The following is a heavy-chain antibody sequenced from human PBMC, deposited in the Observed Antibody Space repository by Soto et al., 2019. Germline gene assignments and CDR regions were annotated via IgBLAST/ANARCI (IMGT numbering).Heavy chain of an antibody. V-gene: IGHV4-34*01. J-gene: IGHJ2*01. CDR2: INHSGIT. Sequence: QVQLQQWGAGLLKPSETLSLTCAVYGGSFGGYYWNWIRQPPGKGLEWIGEINHSGITNYNPSLKSRVTISVDASKNQLTLELSSVTAADTAVYFCTRRVVPAAMGLWGRGTPVTVSS. CDR3: TRRVVPAAMGL. CDR1: GGSFGGYY. D-gene: IGHD2-2*01.